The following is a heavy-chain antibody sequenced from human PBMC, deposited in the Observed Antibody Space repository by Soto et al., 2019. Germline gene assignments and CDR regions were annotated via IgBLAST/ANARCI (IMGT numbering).Heavy chain of an antibody. J-gene: IGHJ4*02. CDR1: GFSLTTSGVG. D-gene: IGHD6-13*01. V-gene: IGHV2-5*02. Sequence: GSGPTLVNPTQTLTLTCTFSGFSLTTSGVGVGWIRQPPGKALEWLALNYWDDTKHYSPSLKSRLTITKDSSKNQVVLTMTNMDPVETATYYCAHRAMNSAGHWNYDYWGQRTPVTVSS. CDR3: AHRAMNSAGHWNYDY. CDR2: NYWDDTK.